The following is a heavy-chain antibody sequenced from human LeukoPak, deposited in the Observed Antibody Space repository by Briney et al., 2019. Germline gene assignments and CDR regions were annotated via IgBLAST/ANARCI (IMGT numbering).Heavy chain of an antibody. CDR3: ARDYYGSGSPFDP. J-gene: IGHJ5*02. D-gene: IGHD3-10*01. CDR1: GYTFTGYY. Sequence: ASVKVSCKASGYTFTGYYMHWVRQAPGQGLEWMGWINPNSGGTNYAQKFQGRVTMTRDTSISTAYMELSRLRSDDTAVYYCARDYYGSGSPFDPWGQGTLVTVSS. V-gene: IGHV1-2*02. CDR2: INPNSGGT.